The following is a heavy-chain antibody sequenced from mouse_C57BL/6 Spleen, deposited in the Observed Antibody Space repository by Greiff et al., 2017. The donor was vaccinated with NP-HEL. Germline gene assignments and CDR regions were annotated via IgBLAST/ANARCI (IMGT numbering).Heavy chain of an antibody. V-gene: IGHV1-26*01. CDR3: ANTMPTTGGDFDY. CDR2: INPNNGGT. Sequence: EVQLQQSGPELVKPGASVKISCKASGYTFTDYYMNWVKQSHGKSLEWIGDINPNNGGTSYNQKFKGKATLTVDKSSSTAYMELRSLTSEDSAVYYCANTMPTTGGDFDYWGQGTTLTVSS. CDR1: GYTFTDYY. J-gene: IGHJ2*01. D-gene: IGHD2-2*01.